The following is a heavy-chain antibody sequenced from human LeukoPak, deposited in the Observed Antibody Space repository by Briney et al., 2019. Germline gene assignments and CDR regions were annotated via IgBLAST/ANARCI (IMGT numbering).Heavy chain of an antibody. CDR1: GGSISSSSYY. J-gene: IGHJ6*03. V-gene: IGHV4-39*01. CDR2: IYYSGST. Sequence: SETLSLTCTVSGGSISSSSYYWGWIRQPPGKGLEWIGSIYYSGSTYYNPSLKSRVTISVDTSKNQFSLKLSSVTAADTAVYYCAGHSSSSPRHSYYYYMDVWGKGTTVTVSS. D-gene: IGHD6-6*01. CDR3: AGHSSSSPRHSYYYYMDV.